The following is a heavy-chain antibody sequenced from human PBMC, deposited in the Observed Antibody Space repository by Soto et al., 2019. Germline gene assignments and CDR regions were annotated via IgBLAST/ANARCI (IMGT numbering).Heavy chain of an antibody. J-gene: IGHJ6*02. Sequence: QVQLVQSGAEVKKPGSSVKVSCKASGGTFSSYAISWVRQAPGQGLEWMGGIIPIFGTANYAQKFQGRATITADESKSTAYMELSSLRSEDTAVYYWARDQLVNPNYYCFGMDVWGQGTTVTVSS. CDR2: IIPIFGTA. D-gene: IGHD6-13*01. CDR1: GGTFSSYA. CDR3: ARDQLVNPNYYCFGMDV. V-gene: IGHV1-69*01.